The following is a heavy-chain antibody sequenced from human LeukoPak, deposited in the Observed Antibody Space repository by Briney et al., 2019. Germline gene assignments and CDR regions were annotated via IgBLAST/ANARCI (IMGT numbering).Heavy chain of an antibody. CDR3: ARDLFSGSYPPKYFQH. CDR2: ISGSGGST. Sequence: PGGSLRLSCAASGFTFNSYSMNWVRQTPGKGLEWVSTISGSGGSTYYADSVKGRFTISRDNSKNTLYLQMNSLRAEDTAVYYCARDLFSGSYPPKYFQHWGQGTLVTVSS. V-gene: IGHV3-23*01. J-gene: IGHJ1*01. CDR1: GFTFNSYS. D-gene: IGHD1-26*01.